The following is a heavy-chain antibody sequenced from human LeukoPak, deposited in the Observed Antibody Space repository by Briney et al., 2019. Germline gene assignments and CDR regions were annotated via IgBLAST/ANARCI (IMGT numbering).Heavy chain of an antibody. CDR3: AKDGVRDTAMAPKLWFFYYYYMDV. Sequence: GGSLRLSCAASGFTFSSYGMHWVRQAPGKGLEWVAFIRYDGSNKYYADSVKGRFTISRDNSKNTLYLQMNSLRAEDTAVYYCAKDGVRDTAMAPKLWFFYYYYMDVWGKGTTVTVSS. CDR2: IRYDGSNK. CDR1: GFTFSSYG. J-gene: IGHJ6*03. V-gene: IGHV3-30*02. D-gene: IGHD5-18*01.